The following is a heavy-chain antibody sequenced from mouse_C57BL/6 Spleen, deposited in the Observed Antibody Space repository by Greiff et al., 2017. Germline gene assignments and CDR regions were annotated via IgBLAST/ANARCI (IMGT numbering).Heavy chain of an antibody. V-gene: IGHV1-52*01. CDR1: GYTFTSYW. CDR3: ARGGTYYYGSSDVSSFDY. J-gene: IGHJ2*01. Sequence: QVQLQQPGAELVRPGSSVKLSCKASGYTFTSYWMHWVKQRPIQGLEWIGNIDPSDSETHYNQKFKDKATLTVDKASSTAYMQLSSLTSEDSAGYYCARGGTYYYGSSDVSSFDYWGQGTTLTVSS. CDR2: IDPSDSET. D-gene: IGHD1-1*01.